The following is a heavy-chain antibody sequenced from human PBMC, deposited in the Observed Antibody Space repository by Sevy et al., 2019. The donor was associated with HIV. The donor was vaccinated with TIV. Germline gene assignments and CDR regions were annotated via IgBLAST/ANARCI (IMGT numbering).Heavy chain of an antibody. J-gene: IGHJ4*02. Sequence: GGSLRLSCAVSGFTFRSSWMSWVRQAPGKGLEWVANIKQDGSEEYYLDSVKGRFTVFRDNAKNSLYLQMNSLRADDTAVYYCATDMRAVTRHYFDNWGQGTLVTVSS. CDR1: GFTFRSSW. CDR2: IKQDGSEE. D-gene: IGHD3-22*01. V-gene: IGHV3-7*01. CDR3: ATDMRAVTRHYFDN.